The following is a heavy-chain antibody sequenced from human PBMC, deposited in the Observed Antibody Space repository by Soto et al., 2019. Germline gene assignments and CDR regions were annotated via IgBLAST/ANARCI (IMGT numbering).Heavy chain of an antibody. D-gene: IGHD3-9*01. V-gene: IGHV3-23*01. CDR2: ISGTASRT. Sequence: GGSLRLSCAGSGFTPTTTPLSWVRQPPGKGLEWVTTISGTASRTYYVDSVKGRFFISRDNSKNTVTLQMNNLTVDDTAVYYCATSFRYFDNWGQGTRVTVSS. J-gene: IGHJ4*02. CDR3: ATSFRYFDN. CDR1: GFTPTTTP.